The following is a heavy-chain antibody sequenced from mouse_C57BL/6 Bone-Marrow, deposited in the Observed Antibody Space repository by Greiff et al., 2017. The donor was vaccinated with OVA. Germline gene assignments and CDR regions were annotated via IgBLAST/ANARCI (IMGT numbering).Heavy chain of an antibody. D-gene: IGHD1-1*01. CDR1: GISITTGNYR. J-gene: IGHJ4*01. Sequence: DVQLQESGPGLVKPSQTVFLTCTVTGISITTGNYRWSWIRQFPGNKLEWIGYIYYSGTITYNPSLTSRTTITRDTPKNQFFLEMNSLTAEDTATYYCARDGYGVGYAMDYWGQGTSVTVSS. CDR3: ARDGYGVGYAMDY. V-gene: IGHV3-5*01. CDR2: IYYSGTI.